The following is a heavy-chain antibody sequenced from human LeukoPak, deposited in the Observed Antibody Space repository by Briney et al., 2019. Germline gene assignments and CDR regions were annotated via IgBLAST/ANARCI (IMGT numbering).Heavy chain of an antibody. D-gene: IGHD3-3*01. CDR3: ARSFVPYRAFDY. J-gene: IGHJ4*02. CDR2: INSDGSST. CDR1: GFTFSSYW. V-gene: IGHV3-74*01. Sequence: GGSLRLSCAASGFTFSSYWMHWVRQAPGKGLVWVSRINSDGSSTSYADSVKGRFTISRDNAKNSLYLQMNSLRAEDTAVYYCARSFVPYRAFDYWGQGTLVTVSS.